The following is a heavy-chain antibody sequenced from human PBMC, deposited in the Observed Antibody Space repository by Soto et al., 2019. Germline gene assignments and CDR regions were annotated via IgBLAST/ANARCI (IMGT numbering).Heavy chain of an antibody. V-gene: IGHV3-73*02. J-gene: IGHJ4*02. CDR1: GFNFSGSV. CDR3: AKDGDSITRNKPLDY. Sequence: EAQLVESGGGLVQPGGSLKLSCAASGFNFSGSVIHWVRQASGKGLEWVGRIRSKANNFATGYAASVKGRFTISRDDSKNTAYLQMNSLRAEDTAVYYCAKDGDSITRNKPLDYWGQGTLVTVSS. D-gene: IGHD2-2*01. CDR2: IRSKANNFAT.